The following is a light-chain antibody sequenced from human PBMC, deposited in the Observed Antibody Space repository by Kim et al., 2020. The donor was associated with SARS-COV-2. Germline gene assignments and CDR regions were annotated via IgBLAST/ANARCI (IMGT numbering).Light chain of an antibody. V-gene: IGLV3-19*01. CDR3: QSRDSGGKVV. CDR2: GRN. J-gene: IGLJ2*01. Sequence: SSELTQDPVVSVALGQTVRITCQGDSLRSYYANWYQQKPRQAPVLVIYGRNNRPSGIPDRFSGSASGNTASLTISGTQAEDEADFYCQSRDSGGKVVFGGGTQLTVL. CDR1: SLRSYY.